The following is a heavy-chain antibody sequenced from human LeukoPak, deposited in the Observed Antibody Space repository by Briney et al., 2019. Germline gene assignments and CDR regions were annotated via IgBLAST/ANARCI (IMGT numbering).Heavy chain of an antibody. J-gene: IGHJ5*02. D-gene: IGHD6-19*01. CDR1: GFTFDDYA. Sequence: PGGSLRLSCAASGFTFDDYAMHWVRQAPGKGLEWVSGISWNSGSIGYADSVKGRFTISRDNAKNSLYLQMNSLRAEDTALYYCAKDYSSGWYGGTYNWFDPWGQGTLVTVSS. CDR3: AKDYSSGWYGGTYNWFDP. CDR2: ISWNSGSI. V-gene: IGHV3-9*01.